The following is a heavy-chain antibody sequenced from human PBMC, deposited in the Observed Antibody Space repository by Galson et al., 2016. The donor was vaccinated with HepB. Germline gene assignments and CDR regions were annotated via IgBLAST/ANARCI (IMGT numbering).Heavy chain of an antibody. CDR2: INAGNGNT. Sequence: SVTVSCKASGYTFTRYAIHWVRQAPGQRLEWMGWINAGNGNTKYSQKFQGRVIITRDIFANIAYMELSSLRSEDTAVYYCARERAGPFDYWGQGTRVTVSS. V-gene: IGHV1-3*01. CDR3: ARERAGPFDY. CDR1: GYTFTRYA. J-gene: IGHJ4*02.